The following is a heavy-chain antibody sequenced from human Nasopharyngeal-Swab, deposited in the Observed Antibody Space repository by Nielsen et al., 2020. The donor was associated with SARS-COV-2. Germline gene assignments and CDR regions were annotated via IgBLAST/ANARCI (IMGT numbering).Heavy chain of an antibody. V-gene: IGHV4-59*01. Sequence: SETLSLTCTVSGGSISSYYWSWIRQPLGKGLEWIGYIYYSGSTNYNPSLKSRVTISVDTSKNQFSLKLSSVTAADTAVYYCARDDIVVVPAAPFSYYYYGMDVWGQGTTVTVSS. CDR1: GGSISSYY. CDR3: ARDDIVVVPAAPFSYYYYGMDV. J-gene: IGHJ6*02. CDR2: IYYSGST. D-gene: IGHD2-2*01.